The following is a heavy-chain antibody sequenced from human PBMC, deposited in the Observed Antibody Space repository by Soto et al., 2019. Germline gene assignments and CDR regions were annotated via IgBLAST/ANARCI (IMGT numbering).Heavy chain of an antibody. CDR2: IWYDGSNK. J-gene: IGHJ6*02. CDR1: GFTFSNYG. CDR3: ARDFGDYGSGSYYGMDV. Sequence: GGSLRLSCAASGFTFSNYGMHWVRQAPGKGLEWVAVIWYDGSNKYYADSVKGRFTISRDNSKNTLYLQMNSLRAEDTAVYYCARDFGDYGSGSYYGMDVWGQGTTVTVSS. V-gene: IGHV3-33*01. D-gene: IGHD3-10*01.